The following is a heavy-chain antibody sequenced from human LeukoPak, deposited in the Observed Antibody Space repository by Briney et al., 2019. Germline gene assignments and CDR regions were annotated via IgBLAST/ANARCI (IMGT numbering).Heavy chain of an antibody. CDR2: TSSSGSTI. V-gene: IGHV3-48*03. CDR1: GFTSSSYE. CDR3: ARDLSGFDY. Sequence: PGGSLRLSCAASGFTSSSYEMNWVRQAPGKGLEWVSYTSSSGSTIYYADSVQGRFTISRDTAKNSLYLQMNSLRAEDTAFYYCARDLSGFDYWGQGTLVTVSS. J-gene: IGHJ4*02.